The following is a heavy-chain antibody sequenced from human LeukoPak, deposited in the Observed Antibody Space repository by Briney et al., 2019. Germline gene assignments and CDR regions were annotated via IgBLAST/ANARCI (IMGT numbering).Heavy chain of an antibody. CDR1: GFTFSSCG. Sequence: PGRSLRLSCAASGFTFSSCGMHWVRQAPGKGLEWVAVIWYDGSNKYYADSVKGRFTISRDNSKNTLYLQMNSLRAEDTAVYYCARDYSTYFDYWGQGTLVTVSS. D-gene: IGHD1-26*01. V-gene: IGHV3-33*01. CDR3: ARDYSTYFDY. CDR2: IWYDGSNK. J-gene: IGHJ4*02.